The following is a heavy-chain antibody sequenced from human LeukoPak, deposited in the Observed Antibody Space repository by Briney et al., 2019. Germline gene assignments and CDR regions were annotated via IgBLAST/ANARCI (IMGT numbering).Heavy chain of an antibody. CDR1: GGSISTSNYY. Sequence: PSETLSLTCTVSGGSISTSNYYWGWIRQPPGKGLEWIGNIFYSGSTYYSPSLMSRVTISVDTSKNQFSLNLSSVTAADTAVYFCARAPHFFDTSGSRYYFDYWGQGALVTVSS. J-gene: IGHJ4*02. D-gene: IGHD3-22*01. V-gene: IGHV4-39*07. CDR2: IFYSGST. CDR3: ARAPHFFDTSGSRYYFDY.